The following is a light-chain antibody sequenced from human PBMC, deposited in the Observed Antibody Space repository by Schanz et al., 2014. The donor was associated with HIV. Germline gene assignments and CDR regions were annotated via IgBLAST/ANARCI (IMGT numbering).Light chain of an antibody. CDR2: NVN. CDR1: SSDVGSYDY. J-gene: IGLJ3*02. V-gene: IGLV2-11*01. CDR3: SSYAGSNILWL. Sequence: QSALIQPPSVSGSPGQSVTISCTGTSSDVGSYDYVSWYQQHPGTVPKPMIYNVNTQPSRVPDRFSGSKSGNTASMTISGLQAEDEADYYCSSYAGSNILWLFGGGTKLTVL.